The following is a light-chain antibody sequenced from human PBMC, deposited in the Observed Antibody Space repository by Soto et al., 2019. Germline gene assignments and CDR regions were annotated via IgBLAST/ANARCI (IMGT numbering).Light chain of an antibody. CDR2: DVS. CDR3: QQRSNWRT. CDR1: QSVPKNY. J-gene: IGKJ5*01. Sequence: EIVLTQSPGTLSLSPGEGATLSCRASQSVPKNYLGWYKQKTGQAPRLLIYDVSNRATGIPARFSGSGSGTDFTLTISSLEPEDFAVYYCQQRSNWRTFGQGTRLEIK. V-gene: IGKV3-11*01.